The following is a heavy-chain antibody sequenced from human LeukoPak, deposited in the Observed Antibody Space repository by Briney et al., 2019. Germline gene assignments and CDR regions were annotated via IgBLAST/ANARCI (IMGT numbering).Heavy chain of an antibody. V-gene: IGHV3-53*01. Sequence: PGGSLRLSCAASGFTVSSSYMSWVRQAPGKGLEWVSVIYSGGSTYYADSVKGRFTISRDNSKNTLYLQMNSLRAEDTAVYYCARVGDCSGGSCYTRPYYYYYYMDVWGKGTTVTVSS. J-gene: IGHJ6*03. CDR3: ARVGDCSGGSCYTRPYYYYYYMDV. CDR1: GFTVSSSY. D-gene: IGHD2-15*01. CDR2: IYSGGST.